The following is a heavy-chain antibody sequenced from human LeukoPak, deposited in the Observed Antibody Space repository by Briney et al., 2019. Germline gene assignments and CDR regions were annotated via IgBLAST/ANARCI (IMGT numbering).Heavy chain of an antibody. D-gene: IGHD5-18*01. CDR1: GRSISIYY. V-gene: IGHV4-59*01. CDR3: ARGTRYSYIFDY. CDR2: IYYSGST. J-gene: IGHJ4*02. Sequence: PSEPLSLTCTLSGRSISIYYWSWIRQPPERALEWIGYIYYSGSTNYNPSLKRRVTISIDASKNQFSLKLSSVTAADTAVYYCARGTRYSYIFDYWGQGTLVTVSS.